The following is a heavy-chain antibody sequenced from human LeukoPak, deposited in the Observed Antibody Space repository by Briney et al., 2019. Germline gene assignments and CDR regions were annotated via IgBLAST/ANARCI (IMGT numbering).Heavy chain of an antibody. J-gene: IGHJ5*02. CDR1: GGTFSSYA. CDR3: AREYCSSTSCYISPSWFDP. Sequence: SVKVSCKASGGTFSSYAISWVRQAPGQGLEWMGGIIPIFGTANYAQKFQGRVTITADEPTSTAYMELSSLRSEDTAVYYCAREYCSSTSCYISPSWFDPWGQGTLVTVSS. V-gene: IGHV1-69*13. CDR2: IIPIFGTA. D-gene: IGHD2-2*02.